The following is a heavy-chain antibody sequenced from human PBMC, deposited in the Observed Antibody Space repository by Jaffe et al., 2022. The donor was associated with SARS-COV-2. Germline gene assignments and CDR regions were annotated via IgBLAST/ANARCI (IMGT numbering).Heavy chain of an antibody. D-gene: IGHD2-15*01. V-gene: IGHV4-61*02. CDR3: ARAHTIVVVVAATHDAFDI. CDR1: GGSISSGSYY. J-gene: IGHJ3*02. Sequence: QVQLQESGPGLVKPSQTLSLTCTVSGGSISSGSYYWSWIRQPAGKGLEWIGRIYTSGSTNYNPSLKSRVTISVDTSKNQFSLKLSSVTAADTAVYYCARAHTIVVVVAATHDAFDIWGQGTMVTVSS. CDR2: IYTSGST.